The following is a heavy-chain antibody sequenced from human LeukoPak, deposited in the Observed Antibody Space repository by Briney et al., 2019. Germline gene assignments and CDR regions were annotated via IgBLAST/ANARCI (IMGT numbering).Heavy chain of an antibody. V-gene: IGHV5-51*01. J-gene: IGHJ4*02. D-gene: IGHD3-22*01. CDR1: GYSFTSYC. Sequence: AGESLKISCKGSGYSFTSYCIGWVRQMPGKGLEWMGIIYPGDSDTRYSPSFQGQVTISADKSISTAYLQWSSLKASDTAMYYCARHPNYYDSRGYYSVYYFDYWGQGTLVTVSS. CDR3: ARHPNYYDSRGYYSVYYFDY. CDR2: IYPGDSDT.